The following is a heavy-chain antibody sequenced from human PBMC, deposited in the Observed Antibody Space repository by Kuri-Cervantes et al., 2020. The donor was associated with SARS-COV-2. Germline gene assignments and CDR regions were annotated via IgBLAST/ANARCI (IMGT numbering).Heavy chain of an antibody. J-gene: IGHJ5*02. V-gene: IGHV4-39*07. CDR2: IYYTGRT. Sequence: SETLSLTCTVSGGSVSTSSYFWGWIRQPPGKGLEWIGTIYYTGRTYYNPSLKGRVTISIDTSKNHFSLNLPSVTAADTAVYYCARDPGDCSSTSCHPNWFDPWGQGTLVTVSS. D-gene: IGHD2-2*01. CDR1: GGSVSTSSYF. CDR3: ARDPGDCSSTSCHPNWFDP.